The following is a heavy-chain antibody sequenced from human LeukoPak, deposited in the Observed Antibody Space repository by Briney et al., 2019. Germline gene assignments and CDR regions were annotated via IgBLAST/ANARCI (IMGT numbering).Heavy chain of an antibody. D-gene: IGHD3-22*01. Sequence: GGSLRLSCAASGFTVSSNYMSWVRQAPGKGLEWVSVIYNGDGTYYADSVKGRFTISRDNSKNTLYLQMNSLRAEDTAVYYCASEYKYDSSGANAFDIWGQGTMVTVSS. J-gene: IGHJ3*02. V-gene: IGHV3-53*01. CDR2: IYNGDGT. CDR1: GFTVSSNY. CDR3: ASEYKYDSSGANAFDI.